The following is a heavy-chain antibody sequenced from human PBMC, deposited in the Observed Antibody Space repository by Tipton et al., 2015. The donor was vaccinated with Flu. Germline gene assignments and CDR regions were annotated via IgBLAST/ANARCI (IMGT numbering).Heavy chain of an antibody. Sequence: TLSLTCAVSGYSISSGYSWGWVRQPPGKGLEWIGSMYPSGTTYYNPSLKSRVTISVDTSKSQFSLMLRSVTAADTAVYYCARLSYYDVDLKNFYFDHWGQGALVTVSS. CDR1: GYSISSGYS. D-gene: IGHD3-10*02. V-gene: IGHV4-38-2*01. CDR2: MYPSGTT. J-gene: IGHJ4*02. CDR3: ARLSYYDVDLKNFYFDH.